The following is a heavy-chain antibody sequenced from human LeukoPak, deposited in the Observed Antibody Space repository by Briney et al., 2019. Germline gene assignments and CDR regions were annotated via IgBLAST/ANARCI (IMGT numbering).Heavy chain of an antibody. CDR2: MYSGGST. CDR1: GFTFSSNY. CDR3: ARVSSGYYG. Sequence: GGSLRLSCAASGFTFSSNYMSWVRQAPGKGLGWFSAMYSGGSTYYSDSVKRRFRIYRNNSKNKLYLQMNSLRGEDMAVYYCARVSSGYYGWGEGTLVTV. D-gene: IGHD3-22*01. J-gene: IGHJ4*02. V-gene: IGHV3-53*04.